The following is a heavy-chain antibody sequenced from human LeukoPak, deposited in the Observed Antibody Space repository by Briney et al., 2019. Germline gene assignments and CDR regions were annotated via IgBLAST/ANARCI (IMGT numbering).Heavy chain of an antibody. CDR1: GASISSYY. V-gene: IGHV4-59*01. J-gene: IGHJ3*02. D-gene: IGHD6-19*01. CDR3: ARDMYSSGWPGYAFDI. CDR2: IYYSGST. Sequence: SETLSLTCTVSGASISSYYWSWIRQPPGKGLDWIGYIYYSGSTNYNPSLKSRVTISVDTSKNQFSLNLSSVTAADTAVYYCARDMYSSGWPGYAFDIWGQGTMVTVSS.